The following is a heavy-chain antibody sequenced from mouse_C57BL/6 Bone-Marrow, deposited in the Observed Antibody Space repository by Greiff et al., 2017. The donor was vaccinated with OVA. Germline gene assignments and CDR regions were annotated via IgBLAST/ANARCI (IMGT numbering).Heavy chain of an antibody. Sequence: EVQLQQSGGGLVQSGRSLRLSCATSGFTFSDFYMEWVRQAPGKGLEWIAASRNKANDYTTEYSASVKGRFIVSRDTSQSILYLQMNALRAEDTAIYYCARNYLYYAMDYWGQGTSVTVSS. V-gene: IGHV7-1*01. CDR2: SRNKANDYTT. CDR3: ARNYLYYAMDY. J-gene: IGHJ4*01. CDR1: GFTFSDFY. D-gene: IGHD5-1*01.